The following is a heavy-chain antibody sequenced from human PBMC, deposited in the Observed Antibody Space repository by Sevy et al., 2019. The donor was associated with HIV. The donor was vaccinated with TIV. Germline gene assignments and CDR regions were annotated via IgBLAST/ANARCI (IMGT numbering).Heavy chain of an antibody. V-gene: IGHV4-59*01. D-gene: IGHD2-2*01. CDR1: GGSISSYY. J-gene: IGHJ4*02. Sequence: SETLSPTCTVSGGSISSYYWSWIRQPPGKGLEWIGYIYYSGSTNYNPSLKSRVTISVDTSKNQFSLKLSSVTAADTAVYYCARGAARYCSSTSCYDFDYWGQGTLVTVSS. CDR3: ARGAARYCSSTSCYDFDY. CDR2: IYYSGST.